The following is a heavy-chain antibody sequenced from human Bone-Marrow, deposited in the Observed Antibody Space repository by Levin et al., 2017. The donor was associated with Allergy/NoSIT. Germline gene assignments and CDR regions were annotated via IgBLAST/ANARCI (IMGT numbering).Heavy chain of an antibody. D-gene: IGHD3-10*01. Sequence: GGSLRLSCAASGFTFSSYSMNWVRQAPGKGLEWVSYISSSSSTIYYADSVKGRFTISRDNAKNSLYLQMNSLRAEDTAVYYCAREEGNVYYYGSGSYPPYFDLWGRGTLVTVSS. CDR3: AREEGNVYYYGSGSYPPYFDL. CDR2: ISSSSSTI. CDR1: GFTFSSYS. J-gene: IGHJ2*01. V-gene: IGHV3-48*01.